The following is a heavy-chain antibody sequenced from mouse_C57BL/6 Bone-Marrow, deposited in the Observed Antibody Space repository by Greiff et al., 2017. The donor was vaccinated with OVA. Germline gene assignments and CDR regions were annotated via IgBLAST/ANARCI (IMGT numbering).Heavy chain of an antibody. CDR3: ARCYGSSPFDY. D-gene: IGHD1-1*01. CDR2: IHPNSGST. Sequence: VQLQQPGAELVKPGASVKLSCKASGYTFTSYWMHWVKQRPGQGLEWIGMIHPNSGSTNYNEKFKSKATLTVDKSSSTAYMRLSSLTSEDSAVYYCARCYGSSPFDYWGQGTTLTVSS. J-gene: IGHJ2*01. V-gene: IGHV1-64*01. CDR1: GYTFTSYW.